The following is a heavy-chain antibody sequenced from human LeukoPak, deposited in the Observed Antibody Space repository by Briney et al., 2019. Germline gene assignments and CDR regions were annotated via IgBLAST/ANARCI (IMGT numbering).Heavy chain of an antibody. Sequence: GGSLRLSCAASGFTFSRNGVHWVRQAPGKGLEWVAVISYDGSKEYYADSVKGRFTISRDNSRNTLYVQMNSLRAEDAAVYYCAKEYSSGWYYFDNWGQGTLVTVSS. CDR2: ISYDGSKE. CDR3: AKEYSSGWYYFDN. D-gene: IGHD6-19*01. J-gene: IGHJ4*02. CDR1: GFTFSRNG. V-gene: IGHV3-30*18.